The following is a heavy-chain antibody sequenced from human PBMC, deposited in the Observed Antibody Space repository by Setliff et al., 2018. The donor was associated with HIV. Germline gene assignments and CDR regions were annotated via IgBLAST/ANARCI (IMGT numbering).Heavy chain of an antibody. Sequence: ASVKVSCKASTYTFTTFYINWVRQAPGQGLEWIGIINTNSGGTSYAQKFQGRVTMTTDTSTGTFYMELNSLRSEDTAVYYCVRDARGWLKHLDWGQGTLFTVSS. V-gene: IGHV1-46*03. CDR1: TYTFTTFY. CDR2: INTNSGGT. CDR3: VRDARGWLKHLD. D-gene: IGHD5-12*01. J-gene: IGHJ4*02.